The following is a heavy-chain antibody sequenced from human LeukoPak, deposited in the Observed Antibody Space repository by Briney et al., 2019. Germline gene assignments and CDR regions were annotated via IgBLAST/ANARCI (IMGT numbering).Heavy chain of an antibody. CDR1: GASISSDY. J-gene: IGHJ1*01. CDR2: IYDGGRT. V-gene: IGHV4-4*09. CDR3: AGRGRRYFRD. Sequence: SETLSLTCTVSGASISSDYWSWIRQSPGKGLEWIAYIYDGGRTDYNPSLKSRVTISMNTSKNQFSLNLSSVTAADTAVYYCAGRGRRYFRDWGQGTLVTVSS.